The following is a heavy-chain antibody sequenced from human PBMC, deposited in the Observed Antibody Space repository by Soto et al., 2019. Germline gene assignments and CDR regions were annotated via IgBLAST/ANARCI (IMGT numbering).Heavy chain of an antibody. V-gene: IGHV1-3*01. D-gene: IGHD6-13*01. CDR3: ARGSSSSWYYYYYGMDV. CDR2: INAGNGNT. Sequence: ASVKVSCKVSGYTFTSYAMHWVRQAPGQRLEWMGWINAGNGNTKYSQKFQGRVTITRDTSASTAYMELSSLRSEDTAVYYCARGSSSSWYYYYYGMDVWGQGTTVTVSS. CDR1: GYTFTSYA. J-gene: IGHJ6*02.